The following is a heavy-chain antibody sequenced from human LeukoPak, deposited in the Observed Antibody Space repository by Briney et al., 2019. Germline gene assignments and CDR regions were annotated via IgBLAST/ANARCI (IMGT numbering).Heavy chain of an antibody. CDR1: GCTFIRYA. J-gene: IGHJ4*01. CDR2: IGSGAGNT. V-gene: IGHV3-23*01. Sequence: GGSLRLSCAAYGCTFIRYAMSWVRQAPGKGLEWVSAIGSGAGNTYYPDSVKRRFTMLKDNSKNTLHLQMNRLSAEATAVYYCAKGGGAMVRERAPAAYSGHGTLITVSS. CDR3: AKGGGAMVRERAPAAY. D-gene: IGHD3-10*01.